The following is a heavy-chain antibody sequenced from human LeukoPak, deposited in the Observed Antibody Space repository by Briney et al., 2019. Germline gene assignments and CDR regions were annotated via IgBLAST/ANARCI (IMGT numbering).Heavy chain of an antibody. D-gene: IGHD4-11*01. CDR1: GFTFSTYG. CDR3: ARDSGAFSNYVNVY. V-gene: IGHV3-30*03. J-gene: IGHJ4*02. Sequence: GGSLRLSCAASGFTFSTYGMHWVRQAPGKGLEWVAVISYDGSNKYYADSVKGRFTISRDNSKNTLYLQMNSLRAEDAAVYFCARDSGAFSNYVNVYWGQGTLVSVSS. CDR2: ISYDGSNK.